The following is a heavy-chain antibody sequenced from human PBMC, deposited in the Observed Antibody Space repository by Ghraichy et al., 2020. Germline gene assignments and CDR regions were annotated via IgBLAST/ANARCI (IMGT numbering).Heavy chain of an antibody. D-gene: IGHD5-18*01. CDR2: ISGSGGST. Sequence: GGSLRLSCAASGFTFSSYAMSWVRQAPGKGLEWVSAISGSGGSTYYADSVKGRFTISRDNSKNTLYLQMNSLRAEDTAVYYCAKIEPPPASMVNAFDNWGQGTMVTVSS. V-gene: IGHV3-23*01. J-gene: IGHJ3*02. CDR3: AKIEPPPASMVNAFDN. CDR1: GFTFSSYA.